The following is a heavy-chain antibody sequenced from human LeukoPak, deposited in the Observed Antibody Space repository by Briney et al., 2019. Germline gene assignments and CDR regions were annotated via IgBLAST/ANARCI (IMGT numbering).Heavy chain of an antibody. CDR3: ARVYGSGSYFPFDY. CDR1: GGSISSGDYY. CDR2: IYYSGST. Sequence: SETLSLTCTVSGGSISSGDYYWSWIRQPPGKGLEWIGYIYYSGSTYYNPSLKSRVTISVDTSKNQFSLKLSSVTAADTAVYYCARVYGSGSYFPFDYWGQGTLVTVSS. V-gene: IGHV4-30-4*01. J-gene: IGHJ4*02. D-gene: IGHD3-10*01.